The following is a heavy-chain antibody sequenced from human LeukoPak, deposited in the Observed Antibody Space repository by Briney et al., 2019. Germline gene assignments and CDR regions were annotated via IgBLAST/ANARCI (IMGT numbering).Heavy chain of an antibody. CDR2: IYSGGST. CDR3: ARESHYYDGSGYHLDY. D-gene: IGHD3-22*01. V-gene: IGHV3-66*01. Sequence: GGSLRLSCAASGFTVSSNYMSWVRQAPGKGLEWVSVIYSGGSTYYADSVKGRFTISRDNSKNTLYLQMNSLRAEDTAVYYCARESHYYDGSGYHLDYWGQGTLVTVSS. CDR1: GFTVSSNY. J-gene: IGHJ4*02.